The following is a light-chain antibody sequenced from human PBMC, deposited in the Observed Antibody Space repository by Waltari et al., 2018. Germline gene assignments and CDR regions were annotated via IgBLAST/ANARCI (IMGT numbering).Light chain of an antibody. V-gene: IGKV3-20*01. CDR1: QTISGSW. CDR2: GAS. Sequence: EIVLTQSPGSLSLSPGERATLSCRSNQTISGSWLTWYQQKPGQAPRLLIYGASNRATAIPDRFSGSGSGTDFTLTISRLEPEDFAVYYCQQYDGSSVTFGGGTKVEIK. CDR3: QQYDGSSVT. J-gene: IGKJ4*01.